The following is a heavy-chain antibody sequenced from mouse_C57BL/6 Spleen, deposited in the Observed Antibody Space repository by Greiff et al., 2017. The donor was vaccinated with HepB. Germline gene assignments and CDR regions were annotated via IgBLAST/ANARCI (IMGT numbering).Heavy chain of an antibody. Sequence: QVHVKQPGAELVKPGASVKMSCKASGYTFTSYWITWVKQRPGQGLEWIGDIYPGSGSTNYNEKFKSKATLTVDTSSSTGYMQLSSLTSEDSAVYYCASSVQLRLRFAYWGQGTLVTVSA. CDR1: GYTFTSYW. J-gene: IGHJ3*01. V-gene: IGHV1-55*01. CDR3: ASSVQLRLRFAY. D-gene: IGHD3-2*02. CDR2: IYPGSGST.